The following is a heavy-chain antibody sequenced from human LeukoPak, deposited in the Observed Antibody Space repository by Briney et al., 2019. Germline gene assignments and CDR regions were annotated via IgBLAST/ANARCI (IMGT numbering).Heavy chain of an antibody. CDR1: GGTFSSYA. D-gene: IGHD3-10*01. CDR2: IIPIFGTA. Sequence: GASVKVSCKASGGTFSSYAISWVRQAPGQGLEWMGGIIPIFGTANYAQKFQGRVTITADESTSTAYMELSSLRSEDTAVYYCAGPNGSGSYWAFDYWGQGTLVTVSS. J-gene: IGHJ4*02. CDR3: AGPNGSGSYWAFDY. V-gene: IGHV1-69*13.